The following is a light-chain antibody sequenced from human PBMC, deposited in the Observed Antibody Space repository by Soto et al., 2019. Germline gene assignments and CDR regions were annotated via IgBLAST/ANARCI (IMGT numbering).Light chain of an antibody. V-gene: IGKV3-20*01. J-gene: IGKJ2*01. CDR1: QSVSSSY. CDR3: QQYGMYT. CDR2: GAS. Sequence: EIVLTQSPGTLSLSPGERATLSCRASQSVSSSYLAWYQQKPGQAPRLLIYGASSRATGIPDRFSGSGSGTDFTLTISRLEPEDFAVYYCQQYGMYTFDQGTKLEIK.